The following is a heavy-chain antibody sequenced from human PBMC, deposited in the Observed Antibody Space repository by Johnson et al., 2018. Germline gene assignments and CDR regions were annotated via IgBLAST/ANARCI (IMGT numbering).Heavy chain of an antibody. D-gene: IGHD2-2*01. CDR2: INHSGGT. Sequence: QVQLQQWGAGLLKPSETLSLTCAVYGGSFSGYYWTWIRQSPGKVLEWIGEINHSGGTNYNPSLKSRVTISLDTSKNQFSLKLSSVTAADTGMYFCAWTDRTSRPLSDYYMDVWGKGTTVTVSS. CDR3: AWTDRTSRPLSDYYMDV. V-gene: IGHV4-34*01. J-gene: IGHJ6*03. CDR1: GGSFSGYY.